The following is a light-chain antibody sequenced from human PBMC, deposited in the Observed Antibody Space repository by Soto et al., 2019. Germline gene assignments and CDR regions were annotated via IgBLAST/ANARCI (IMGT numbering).Light chain of an antibody. CDR3: GAWDDSLNGVV. CDR2: SNT. J-gene: IGLJ2*01. Sequence: QSVLTQPPSASGSPGQTIAISCSGASSNIGGHTVNWYQQLPGTAPTLLIYSNTQRPSGVPDRFSGSKSGTSASLAISGLQSEYEGDYYCGAWDDSLNGVVFGGGTKLTVL. V-gene: IGLV1-44*01. CDR1: SSNIGGHT.